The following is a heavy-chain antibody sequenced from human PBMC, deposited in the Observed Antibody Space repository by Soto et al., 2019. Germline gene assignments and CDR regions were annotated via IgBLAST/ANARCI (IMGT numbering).Heavy chain of an antibody. D-gene: IGHD2-2*01. J-gene: IGHJ5*02. CDR3: AKDMGYQLLGVGGNWFDP. V-gene: IGHV3-9*01. Sequence: GGSLRLSCAASGFTFDDYAMHWVRQAPGKGLEWVSGISWNSGSIGYADSVKGRFTISRDNAKNSLYLQMNSLRAEDTALYYCAKDMGYQLLGVGGNWFDPWGQGTLVTVSS. CDR1: GFTFDDYA. CDR2: ISWNSGSI.